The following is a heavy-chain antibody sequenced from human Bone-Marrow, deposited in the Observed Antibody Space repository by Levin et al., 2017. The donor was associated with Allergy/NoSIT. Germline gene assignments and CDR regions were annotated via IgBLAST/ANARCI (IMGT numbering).Heavy chain of an antibody. CDR2: IYPGDSDT. Sequence: SGGSLRLSCKGSGYSFTSYWIGWVRQMPGKGLEWMGIIYPGDSDTRYSPSFQGQVTISADKSISTAYLQWSSLKASDTAMYYCARLPVGVRGVIRNYYGMDVWGQGTTVTVSS. CDR1: GYSFTSYW. CDR3: ARLPVGVRGVIRNYYGMDV. J-gene: IGHJ6*02. D-gene: IGHD3-10*01. V-gene: IGHV5-51*01.